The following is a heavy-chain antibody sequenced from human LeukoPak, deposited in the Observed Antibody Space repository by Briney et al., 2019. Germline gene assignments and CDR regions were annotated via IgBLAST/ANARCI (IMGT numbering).Heavy chain of an antibody. V-gene: IGHV3-7*01. CDR1: GLTLSDYW. Sequence: GSSLRLSVVVLGLTLSDYWMDWVRRAPGKGLKWVAFIGQDGRETNYAGSVKGRFTISRASAKNSLSLHVDNRRVQNTAVYYCATRGDLSWFGALRHWSQGTVVTVSS. D-gene: IGHD3-16*02. J-gene: IGHJ4*02. CDR2: IGQDGRET. CDR3: ATRGDLSWFGALRH.